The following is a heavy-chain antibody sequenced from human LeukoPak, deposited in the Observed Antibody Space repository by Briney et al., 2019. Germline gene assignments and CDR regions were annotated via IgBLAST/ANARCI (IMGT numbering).Heavy chain of an antibody. Sequence: GGSLRLSCAASGFTFDDYGMSWVRQAPGKGLEWVSGINWNGGSTGYADSVKGRFTISRDNAKNSLYLQMNSLRAEDTALYYCARGASSGWTPDYYYYMDVWGKGTTVTVSS. CDR3: ARGASSGWTPDYYYYMDV. CDR1: GFTFDDYG. V-gene: IGHV3-20*04. D-gene: IGHD6-19*01. CDR2: INWNGGST. J-gene: IGHJ6*03.